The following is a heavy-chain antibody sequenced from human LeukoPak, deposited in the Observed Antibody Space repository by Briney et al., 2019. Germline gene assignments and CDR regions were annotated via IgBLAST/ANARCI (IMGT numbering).Heavy chain of an antibody. CDR3: ARLRVQNYGGNWGFDY. V-gene: IGHV4-59*10. J-gene: IGHJ4*02. CDR1: GGSFSGYY. D-gene: IGHD4-23*01. Sequence: SETLSLTCAVYGGSFSGYYWSWIRQPAGKGLEWIGRIYTSGSTNYNPSLKSRVTISVDTSKNQFSLKLSSVTAADTAVYYCARLRVQNYGGNWGFDYWGQGTLVTVSS. CDR2: IYTSGST.